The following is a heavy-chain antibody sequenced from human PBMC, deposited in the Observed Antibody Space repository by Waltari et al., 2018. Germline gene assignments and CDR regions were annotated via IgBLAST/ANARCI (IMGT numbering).Heavy chain of an antibody. J-gene: IGHJ3*02. V-gene: IGHV1-8*01. CDR1: GYTFTSYD. CDR3: ARFRYYYGSGRTPAAFDI. Sequence: QVQLVQSGAEVKTPGASVKVSCKASGYTFTSYDINWVGQATGQGLEWMGWMNPTRGNVGYAQNFQCRVTMSRNTSISTAYVELSSLRSEDTAVYYCARFRYYYGSGRTPAAFDIWGQGTMVTVSS. CDR2: MNPTRGNV. D-gene: IGHD3-10*01.